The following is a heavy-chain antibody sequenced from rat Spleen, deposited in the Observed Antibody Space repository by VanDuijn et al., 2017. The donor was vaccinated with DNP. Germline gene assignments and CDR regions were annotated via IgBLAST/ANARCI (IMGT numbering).Heavy chain of an antibody. V-gene: IGHV2-72*01. CDR3: ARVPNTYYVMDV. J-gene: IGHJ4*01. CDR1: GFSLTSNG. CDR2: IWTGGTT. D-gene: IGHD3-8*01. Sequence: QVQLKESGPGLMQPSETLSLTCTVSGFSLTSNGVGWVRQPPGKGLEWMGIIWTGGTTAYNSLLKSRLSITRDTSKSQVFLKMNSLQTEDTATYYCARVPNTYYVMDVWGQGASVTVSS.